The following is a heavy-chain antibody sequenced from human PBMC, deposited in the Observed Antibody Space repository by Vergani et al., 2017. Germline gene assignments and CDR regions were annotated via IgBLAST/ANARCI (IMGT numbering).Heavy chain of an antibody. V-gene: IGHV4-31*03. CDR2: IYYSGST. CDR3: ARCIVVVMAFDI. CDR1: GGSISSGGYY. J-gene: IGHJ3*02. Sequence: QVQLQESGPELVKPSKTLSLTCTVSGGSISSGGYYWSWILQHPGKGLEWIGYIYYSGSTYYNPSLKSRVTISVDTSKNQFSLKLCFVTAADTAVYYCARCIVVVMAFDIWGQGTMVTVSS. D-gene: IGHD2-21*01.